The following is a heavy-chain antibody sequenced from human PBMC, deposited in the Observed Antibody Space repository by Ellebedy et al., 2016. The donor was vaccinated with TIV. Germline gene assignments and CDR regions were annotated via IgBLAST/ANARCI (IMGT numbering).Heavy chain of an antibody. Sequence: GESLKISCAASGFTFSSYWMHWVRQAPGKGLVWVSRITSDESGTSYADSVKGRFTISRDNAKNTLYLQMNSLRAEDTAVYYCTRRHGGHRNGFDIWGQGTMVTVSS. V-gene: IGHV3-74*01. CDR2: ITSDESGT. J-gene: IGHJ3*02. CDR3: TRRHGGHRNGFDI. CDR1: GFTFSSYW. D-gene: IGHD4-23*01.